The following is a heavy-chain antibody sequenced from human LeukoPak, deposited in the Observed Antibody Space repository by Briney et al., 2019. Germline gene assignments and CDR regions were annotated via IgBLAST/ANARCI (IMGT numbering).Heavy chain of an antibody. CDR2: IKEDGSRR. Sequence: PGGSLRLSCTTSGFTFSRYWMTWVRQAPGKGLEWVANIKEDGSRRNYVDSVTGRFTISRDNAKNSLYLQMNSLRAEDTAVYYCAREQQLGEFDYWGQGTLVTVSS. CDR1: GFTFSRYW. V-gene: IGHV3-7*01. CDR3: AREQQLGEFDY. D-gene: IGHD6-13*01. J-gene: IGHJ4*02.